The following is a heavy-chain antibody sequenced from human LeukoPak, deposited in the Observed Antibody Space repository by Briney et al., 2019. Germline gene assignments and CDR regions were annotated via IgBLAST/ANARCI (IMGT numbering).Heavy chain of an antibody. V-gene: IGHV3-7*04. CDR2: IKQDGSEK. CDR3: ARGSRRSYGGNTHFDY. Sequence: GGSLRLSCAASGFTFSSYSMNWVRQAPGKGLEWVANIKQDGSEKYYVDSVKGRFTISRDNAKNSLYLQMNSLRAEDTAVYYCARGSRRSYGGNTHFDYWGQGTLVTVSS. D-gene: IGHD4/OR15-4a*01. J-gene: IGHJ4*02. CDR1: GFTFSSYS.